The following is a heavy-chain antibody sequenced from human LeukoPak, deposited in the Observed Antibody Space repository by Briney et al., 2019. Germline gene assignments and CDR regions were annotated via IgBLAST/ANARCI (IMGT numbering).Heavy chain of an antibody. V-gene: IGHV3-74*01. D-gene: IGHD1-26*01. CDR2: ISPDGITT. CDR1: GFTFDNSW. CDR3: AREQIVGATRGAFDI. J-gene: IGHJ3*02. Sequence: LTGGSLRLSCAASGFTFDNSWIHWVRQGPGRGLVWVSRISPDGITTNYADSVKGRFTISRDNAMNTLYLQMNSLRAEDTAVYYCAREQIVGATRGAFDIWGQGTMVTVSS.